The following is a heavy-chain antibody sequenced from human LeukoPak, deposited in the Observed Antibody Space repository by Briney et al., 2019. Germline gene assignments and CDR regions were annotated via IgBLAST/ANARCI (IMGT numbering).Heavy chain of an antibody. D-gene: IGHD3-10*01. Sequence: SGTLSLTCTVSGGSISSYYWSWIRQPPGKGLEWIGYIYYSGSTNYNPSLKSRVTISVDTSKNQFSLILSSVTAADTAVYYCARDRRYYGSGNYYNSGIDCWGQGTLVTVSS. CDR2: IYYSGST. CDR3: ARDRRYYGSGNYYNSGIDC. V-gene: IGHV4-59*13. J-gene: IGHJ4*02. CDR1: GGSISSYY.